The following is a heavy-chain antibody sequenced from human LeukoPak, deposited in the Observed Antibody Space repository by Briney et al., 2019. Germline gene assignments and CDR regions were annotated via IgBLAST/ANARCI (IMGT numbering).Heavy chain of an antibody. CDR2: ISYDGSNK. CDR3: VSVYFSTIFSFDY. D-gene: IGHD3-9*01. V-gene: IGHV3-30-3*01. Sequence: GGSLRLSCAASGFTFSSYAMHWVRQAPGKGLEWVAVISYDGSNKYYADSVKGRFTISRDSSKNTLYLQMNSLRAEDTAVYYCVSVYFSTIFSFDYWGQGTLVTVSS. CDR1: GFTFSSYA. J-gene: IGHJ4*02.